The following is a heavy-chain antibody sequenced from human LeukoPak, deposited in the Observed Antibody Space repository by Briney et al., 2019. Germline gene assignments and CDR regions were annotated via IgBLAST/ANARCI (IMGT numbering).Heavy chain of an antibody. CDR2: GYYTWST. J-gene: IGHJ4*02. V-gene: IGHV4-39*07. D-gene: IGHD3-10*01. Sequence: SETLSLTCTVSGGSISSNSYYWVWIRQPPGKGLEWVVTGYYTWSTYYNPSLTRRVTISVDTSKNQSSLKLNSVTAADTAVYSCARLVRGIYDYFDSWGQGTLVTVSS. CDR3: ARLVRGIYDYFDS. CDR1: GGSISSNSYY.